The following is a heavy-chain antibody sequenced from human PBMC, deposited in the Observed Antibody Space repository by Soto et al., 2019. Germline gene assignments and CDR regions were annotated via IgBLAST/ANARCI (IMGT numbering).Heavy chain of an antibody. CDR3: ARGNTIIVVVNAFDI. Sequence: QVQLVQSGAEVKKPGSSVKVSCKASGDTFSSYAISWVRQAPGQGLEWMGGIIPIFGTASYAQKFQGRVTMTADEPTSTAYMEPSSLRADDTAVDYCARGNTIIVVVNAFDIWGQGTMVTVSS. V-gene: IGHV1-69*01. CDR2: IIPIFGTA. CDR1: GDTFSSYA. D-gene: IGHD3-22*01. J-gene: IGHJ3*02.